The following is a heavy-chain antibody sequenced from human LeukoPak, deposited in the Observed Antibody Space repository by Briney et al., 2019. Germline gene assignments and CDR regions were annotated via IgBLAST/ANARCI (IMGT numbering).Heavy chain of an antibody. CDR1: GGSFSGYY. CDR3: ARMAGDDAFDI. Sequence: SETLSLTCAVYGGSFSGYYWSWIRQPPGKGLEWIGEINHSGSTNYNPSLKSRVTISVDTSKNQFSLKLSSVTAADTAVYYCARMAGDDAFDIWGQGTMVTVSS. J-gene: IGHJ3*02. D-gene: IGHD6-19*01. CDR2: INHSGST. V-gene: IGHV4-34*01.